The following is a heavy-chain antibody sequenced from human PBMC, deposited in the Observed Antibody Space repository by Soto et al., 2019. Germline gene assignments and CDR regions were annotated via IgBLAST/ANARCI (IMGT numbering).Heavy chain of an antibody. CDR2: IYYSGST. CDR1: GGSISSSSYY. Sequence: PSETLSLTCTVSGGSISSSSYYWGWIRQPPGKGLEWIGSIYYSGSTYYNPSLKSRVTISVDTSKNQFSLKLSSVTAADTAVYYCARHARGYFDYWGQGTLVPVSS. D-gene: IGHD6-13*01. CDR3: ARHARGYFDY. V-gene: IGHV4-39*01. J-gene: IGHJ4*02.